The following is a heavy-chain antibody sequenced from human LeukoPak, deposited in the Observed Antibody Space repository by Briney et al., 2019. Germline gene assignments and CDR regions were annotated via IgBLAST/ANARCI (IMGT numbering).Heavy chain of an antibody. D-gene: IGHD6-19*01. J-gene: IGHJ4*02. CDR2: ISSNGGST. CDR1: GFTFSSYA. Sequence: GGSLRLSCAASGFTFSSYAMHWVRQAPGKGLEYVSAISSNGGSTYYANSVKGRFTISRDNSKNTLYLQMNSLRAEDTAVYYCARGRSGWFTYYFDYWGQGTLVTVSS. V-gene: IGHV3-64*01. CDR3: ARGRSGWFTYYFDY.